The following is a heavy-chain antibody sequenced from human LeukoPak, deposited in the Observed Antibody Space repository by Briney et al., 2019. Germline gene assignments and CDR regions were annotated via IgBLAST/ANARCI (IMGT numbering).Heavy chain of an antibody. CDR1: GGSVSSGSYY. D-gene: IGHD2-2*01. J-gene: IGHJ4*02. CDR3: ARSCSSTSCSYFDF. Sequence: SETLSLTCTVSGGSVSSGSYYWSWIRQPPGKGLECIGYIYNSGSTNYNPSLKSRVTISVDTSKNQFSLRLSSVTAADTAVYYCARSCSSTSCSYFDFWGQGTLVTVSS. CDR2: IYNSGST. V-gene: IGHV4-61*01.